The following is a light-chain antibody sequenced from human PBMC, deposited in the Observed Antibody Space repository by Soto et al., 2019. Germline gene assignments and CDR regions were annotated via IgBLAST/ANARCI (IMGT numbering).Light chain of an antibody. Sequence: QSAPTQPPSASGSPGQSVTFSCTGTSSDVGGYNYVSWYQQYPGKALKLMIYEVYKRPSGVPDRFSGSKSGNTASLTVSGLQPEDEADYYCSAFAGSSTWVFGGGTQLTVL. CDR3: SAFAGSSTWV. CDR1: SSDVGGYNY. J-gene: IGLJ2*01. V-gene: IGLV2-8*01. CDR2: EVY.